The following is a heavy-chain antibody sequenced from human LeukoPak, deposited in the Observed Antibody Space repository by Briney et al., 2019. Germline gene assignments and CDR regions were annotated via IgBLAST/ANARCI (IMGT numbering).Heavy chain of an antibody. CDR3: AKSFCGGDCYGIDH. CDR1: GFTFSSYS. V-gene: IGHV3-48*04. D-gene: IGHD2-21*02. Sequence: GGSLRLSCAASGFTFSSYSMNWVRQAPGKGLEWVSYISSSSSTIYYADSVTGRFTISRDNSKNTLNLQMNSLRADDTAVYYCAKSFCGGDCYGIDHWGQGTLVTVSS. J-gene: IGHJ4*02. CDR2: ISSSSSTI.